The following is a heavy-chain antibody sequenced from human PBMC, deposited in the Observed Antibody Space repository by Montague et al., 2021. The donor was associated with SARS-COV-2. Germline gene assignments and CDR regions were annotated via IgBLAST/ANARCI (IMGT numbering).Heavy chain of an antibody. Sequence: PALVKPTQTLTLTCTFSGFSLSTTGVGAGWIRQPPGKALEWLALIYWDDDKRYSPSLKTRLAITKDTSKNQVVLTMTDMDPVDTGTYYCARIPEYSSGGGPDWYFDLWGRGTLVTVSS. CDR2: IYWDDDK. V-gene: IGHV2-5*02. CDR1: GFSLSTTGVG. D-gene: IGHD6-19*01. J-gene: IGHJ2*01. CDR3: ARIPEYSSGGGPDWYFDL.